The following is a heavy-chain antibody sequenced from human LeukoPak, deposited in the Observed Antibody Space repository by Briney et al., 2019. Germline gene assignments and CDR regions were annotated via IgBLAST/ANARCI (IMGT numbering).Heavy chain of an antibody. D-gene: IGHD3-10*01. J-gene: IGHJ4*02. Sequence: GGSLRLSCAASGFTFSSYAMSWVRQAPGKGLEWVLAISGSGGSTYYADSVKGRFTISRDNSKNTLYLQMNSLRAEDTAVYYCAKDRQGPNYGFYGDYWGQGTLVTVSS. V-gene: IGHV3-23*01. CDR1: GFTFSSYA. CDR2: ISGSGGST. CDR3: AKDRQGPNYGFYGDY.